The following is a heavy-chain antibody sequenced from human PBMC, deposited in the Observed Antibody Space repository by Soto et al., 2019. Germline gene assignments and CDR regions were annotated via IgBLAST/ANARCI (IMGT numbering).Heavy chain of an antibody. CDR2: FDPEDGET. V-gene: IGHV1-24*01. CDR3: ATSFYYGSGSYYRSPFDP. D-gene: IGHD3-10*01. CDR1: GYTLTELS. J-gene: IGHJ5*02. Sequence: QVQLVQSGAEVKKPGASVKVSCKVSGYTLTELSMHWVRQAPGKGLEWMGGFDPEDGETIYAQKFQGRVTMTEDTXTXTDXMELSSLRSEDTAVYYCATSFYYGSGSYYRSPFDPWGQGTLVTVSS.